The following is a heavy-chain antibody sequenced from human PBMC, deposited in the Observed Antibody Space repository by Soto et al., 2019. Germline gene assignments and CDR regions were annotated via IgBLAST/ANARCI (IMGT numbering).Heavy chain of an antibody. Sequence: SETLSLTCTVSGGSISSSSYYWGWIRQPPGKGLEWIGSIYYSGSTYYNPSLKSRVTISVDTSKNQFSLKLSSVTAADTAVYYCARARTYYDILTGYSVYYYYYGMDVWGQGTTVTVSS. J-gene: IGHJ6*02. CDR1: GGSISSSSYY. CDR3: ARARTYYDILTGYSVYYYYYGMDV. CDR2: IYYSGST. D-gene: IGHD3-9*01. V-gene: IGHV4-39*07.